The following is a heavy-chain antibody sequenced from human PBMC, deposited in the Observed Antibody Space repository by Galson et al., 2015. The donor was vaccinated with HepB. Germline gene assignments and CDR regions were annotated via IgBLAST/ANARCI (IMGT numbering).Heavy chain of an antibody. Sequence: SLRLSCAASGFIFSTYSMHWVRQAPGKGLEWVAVISFDGSEKYYADSVKGRFTISRDNSKNTLYLQMNSLRAEDTAVYYCARAASSGFDYWGQGTLVTVSS. D-gene: IGHD6-19*01. J-gene: IGHJ4*02. CDR2: ISFDGSEK. CDR3: ARAASSGFDY. V-gene: IGHV3-30*04. CDR1: GFIFSTYS.